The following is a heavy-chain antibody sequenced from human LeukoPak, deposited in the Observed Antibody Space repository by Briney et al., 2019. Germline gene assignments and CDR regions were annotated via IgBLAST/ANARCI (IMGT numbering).Heavy chain of an antibody. CDR2: IYYSGST. Sequence: SETLSLTCTVSGGSISSSSYYWGWIRQPPGKGLEWIGSIYYSGSTYYNPSLKSRVTISVDTSKNQFSLKLSSVTAADTAVYYCARGGDSSGWSAPADYWGQGTLVTVSS. D-gene: IGHD6-19*01. V-gene: IGHV4-39*07. CDR1: GGSISSSSYY. J-gene: IGHJ4*02. CDR3: ARGGDSSGWSAPADY.